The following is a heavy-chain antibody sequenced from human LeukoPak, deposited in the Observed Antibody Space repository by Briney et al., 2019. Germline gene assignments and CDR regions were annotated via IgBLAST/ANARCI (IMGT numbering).Heavy chain of an antibody. CDR2: IKQDGSEK. V-gene: IGHV3-7*01. D-gene: IGHD3-10*01. CDR3: AREVTGRRSGSWVDP. CDR1: GFTFSSYW. J-gene: IGHJ5*02. Sequence: GGSLRLSCAASGFTFSSYWMTWVRQAPGRGLEWVANIKQDGSEKYYVDSVKGRFTVSRDNAKNSLYLQMNSLRDEDTAVYYCAREVTGRRSGSWVDPWGQGTLVTVSS.